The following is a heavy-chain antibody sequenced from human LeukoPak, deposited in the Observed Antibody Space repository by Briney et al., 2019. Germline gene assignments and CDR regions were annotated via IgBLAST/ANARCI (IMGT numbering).Heavy chain of an antibody. CDR2: ISWNSGSI. CDR1: GFTFDDYA. D-gene: IGHD5-12*01. V-gene: IGHV3-9*01. CDR3: AKDKDSVYSGYDSSFDY. J-gene: IGHJ4*02. Sequence: PGRSLRLSCAASGFTFDDYAMHWVRQAPGKGLEWVSGISWNSGSIGYADSVKGRFTISRDNARNSLYLQMNSLRAEDTALYYCAKDKDSVYSGYDSSFDYWGQGTLVTVSS.